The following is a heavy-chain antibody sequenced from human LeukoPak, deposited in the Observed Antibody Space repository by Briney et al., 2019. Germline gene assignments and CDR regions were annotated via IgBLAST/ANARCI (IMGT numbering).Heavy chain of an antibody. CDR3: AKVRSSSSGPFDY. CDR1: GFTFSNYA. D-gene: IGHD6-6*01. J-gene: IGHJ4*02. CDR2: VGSSGDST. V-gene: IGHV3-23*01. Sequence: GGSLRLSCAASGFTFSNYAMSWVRQAPGKGLEWVSAVGSSGDSTYYADSVKGRFTISRDNSKNTLYLQMNSLRAEDTAVYYCAKVRSSSSGPFDYWGQGTLVTVSS.